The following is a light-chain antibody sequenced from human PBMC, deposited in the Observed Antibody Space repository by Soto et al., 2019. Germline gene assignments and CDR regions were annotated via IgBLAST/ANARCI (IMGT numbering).Light chain of an antibody. CDR1: QGISSY. CDR3: QQYYSYPRT. J-gene: IGKJ1*01. V-gene: IGKV1-8*01. CDR2: AAS. Sequence: AMRTAQSPSSLSASTGDRVTIACRASQGISSYLAWYQQKPGKAPKLLIYAASTLQSGVPSRFSGSGSGTDFTLTISCLQSEDFATYYCQQYYSYPRTFGQGTKVDIK.